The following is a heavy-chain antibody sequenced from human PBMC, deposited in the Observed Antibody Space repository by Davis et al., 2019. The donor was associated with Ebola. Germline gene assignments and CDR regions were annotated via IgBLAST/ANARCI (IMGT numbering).Heavy chain of an antibody. D-gene: IGHD4-17*01. CDR2: ISWNSGSI. CDR1: GFTFDDYA. V-gene: IGHV3-9*01. J-gene: IGHJ4*02. Sequence: SLKISCAASGFTFDDYAMHWVRQAPGKGLEWVSGISWNSGSIGYADSVKGRFTISRDNAKNTLSLQMNSLRAEDTAVYYCARRMTTATLDFWGQGTLVTVSS. CDR3: ARRMTTATLDF.